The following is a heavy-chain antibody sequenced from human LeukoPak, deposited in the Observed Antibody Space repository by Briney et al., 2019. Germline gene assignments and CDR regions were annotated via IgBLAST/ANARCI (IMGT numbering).Heavy chain of an antibody. CDR1: GYTFTSYG. D-gene: IGHD3-10*01. V-gene: IGHV1-18*01. J-gene: IGHJ4*02. CDR3: ARGGWFGELLGTFDY. CDR2: ISAYNGNT. Sequence: ASVKVSCKASGYTFTSYGISWVRQAPGQGLEWMGWISAYNGNTNYAQKLQGRVTMTTDTSTSTAYMELRSLRSDDTAVYYCARGGWFGELLGTFDYWGQGTLVTVSS.